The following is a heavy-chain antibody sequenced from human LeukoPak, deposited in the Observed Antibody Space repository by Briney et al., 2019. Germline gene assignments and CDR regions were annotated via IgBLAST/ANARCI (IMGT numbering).Heavy chain of an antibody. CDR2: IKQDGSGE. V-gene: IGHV3-7*01. D-gene: IGHD6-19*01. J-gene: IGHJ4*01. Sequence: GGSLRLSCAASGFTLSTYWMSWVRQAPGKGLEWVANIKQDGSGENYVDSVKGRFTISGDNAKNSLFLQMNSLRAEDTAVYYCARAGAVAGTRAYFDNWGHGTLVTVSS. CDR1: GFTLSTYW. CDR3: ARAGAVAGTRAYFDN.